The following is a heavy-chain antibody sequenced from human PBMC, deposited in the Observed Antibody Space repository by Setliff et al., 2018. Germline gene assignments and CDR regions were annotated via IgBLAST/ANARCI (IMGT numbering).Heavy chain of an antibody. D-gene: IGHD3-22*01. CDR2: IYYSGST. J-gene: IGHJ2*01. CDR3: ARHHAQYYSDSSGYYYEDCYFDL. CDR1: GGSITSYY. Sequence: SENLSLTCSVSGGSITSYYWSWIRQPPGNGLGYIGYIYYSGSTNSNPSLKSRVTISVDTSKNQFPLKLSSVTAADTAVYYCARHHAQYYSDSSGYYYEDCYFDLCGRGTLVTVSS. V-gene: IGHV4-59*08.